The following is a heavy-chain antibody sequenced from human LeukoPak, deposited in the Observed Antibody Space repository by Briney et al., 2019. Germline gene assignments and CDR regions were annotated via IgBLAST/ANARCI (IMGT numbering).Heavy chain of an antibody. Sequence: SETLSLTCAVYGGSFSGYYWSWIRQPPGKGLEWIGEINHSGSTNYNPSLKSRVTISVDTSKNQFSLKLTSVTAADTAVYYCATLGEYYDSSGYYYNWGQGTLVTVSP. J-gene: IGHJ4*02. CDR3: ATLGEYYDSSGYYYN. CDR1: GGSFSGYY. V-gene: IGHV4-34*01. D-gene: IGHD3-22*01. CDR2: INHSGST.